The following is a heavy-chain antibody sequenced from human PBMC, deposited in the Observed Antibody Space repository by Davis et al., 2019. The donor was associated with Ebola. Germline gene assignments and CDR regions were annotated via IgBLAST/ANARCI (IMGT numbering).Heavy chain of an antibody. D-gene: IGHD1-26*01. CDR3: ARPVGVYYHYFDY. J-gene: IGHJ4*02. CDR2: IYYSGST. CDR1: GGSISSSSHY. Sequence: MPSETLSLTCIVSGGSISSSSHYWGWIRQPPGKGLEWIGNIYYSGSTYYNPSLKSRVAMSVDTSKNQFSLKLSSATAADTAVYYCARPVGVYYHYFDYWGQGTLVTVSS. V-gene: IGHV4-39*01.